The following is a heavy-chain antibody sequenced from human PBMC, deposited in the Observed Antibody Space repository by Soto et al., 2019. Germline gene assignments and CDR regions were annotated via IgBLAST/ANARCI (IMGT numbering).Heavy chain of an antibody. CDR2: IYYSGST. J-gene: IGHJ4*02. Sequence: QLQLQESGPGLVKPSETVSLTCTVSGGSISSSSYYWGWIRQPPGKGLEWIGSIYYSGSTYYNPSLKSRVTISVDTSKNQFSLKLSSVTAADTAVYYCARLRDYGVRTFDYWGQGTLVTVSS. CDR3: ARLRDYGVRTFDY. V-gene: IGHV4-39*01. CDR1: GGSISSSSYY. D-gene: IGHD4-17*01.